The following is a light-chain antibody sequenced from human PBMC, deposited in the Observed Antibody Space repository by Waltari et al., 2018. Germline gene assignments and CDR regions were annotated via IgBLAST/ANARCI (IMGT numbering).Light chain of an antibody. CDR3: QQYGGSPPYT. Sequence: EILVTQSPDTLSFSPGERATLPCRASQSISGTYLAWYQQKPGQAPRLLIYGASSRATGIPDRFRGSGSATDFTLTISRLEPEDFAFYYCQQYGGSPPYTFGQGTKLEIK. V-gene: IGKV3-20*01. CDR1: QSISGTY. J-gene: IGKJ2*01. CDR2: GAS.